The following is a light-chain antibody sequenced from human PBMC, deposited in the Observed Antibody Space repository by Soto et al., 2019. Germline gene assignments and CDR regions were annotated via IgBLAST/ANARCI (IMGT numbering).Light chain of an antibody. Sequence: SRLTHSPSSLSAAAGHRVTISHRASQGNNTCAAWYQQKSGKAPKLLIFAASTLHSGVPSRFSGSGSGTDFTLTISSLQPEDFATYYCQQLTDRQFSFGQGTKVDIK. CDR2: AAS. J-gene: IGKJ2*01. V-gene: IGKV1-9*01. CDR3: QQLTDRQFS. CDR1: QGNNTC.